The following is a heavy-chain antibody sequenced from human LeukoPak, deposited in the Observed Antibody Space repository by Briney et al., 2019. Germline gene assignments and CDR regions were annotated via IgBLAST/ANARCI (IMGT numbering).Heavy chain of an antibody. CDR2: IKEDGSEK. J-gene: IGHJ4*02. Sequence: GGSLRLSCGASGFSFSTYWMSWARQAPGKGLEWVANIKEDGSEKRYVDSVKGRFTISRDNAKNSLYLEMNSLRAEDTAVYYCAKYSGGWSFEYWGQGTLVTVSS. V-gene: IGHV3-7*05. CDR1: GFSFSTYW. D-gene: IGHD6-19*01. CDR3: AKYSGGWSFEY.